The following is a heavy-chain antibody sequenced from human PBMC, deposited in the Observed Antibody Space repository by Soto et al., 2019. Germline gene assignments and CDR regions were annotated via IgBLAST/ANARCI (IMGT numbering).Heavy chain of an antibody. Sequence: SETLSLTGTGSGGSISGGDYYWSWIRQPPGKGLEWIGYIYYSGSTYYNPSLKSRVTISVDTSKNQFSLKLSSVTAADTAVYYCARDHYVYDILTGYGYYYGMDVWGQGTTVTVSS. CDR1: GGSISGGDYY. CDR2: IYYSGST. D-gene: IGHD3-9*01. V-gene: IGHV4-30-4*01. CDR3: ARDHYVYDILTGYGYYYGMDV. J-gene: IGHJ6*02.